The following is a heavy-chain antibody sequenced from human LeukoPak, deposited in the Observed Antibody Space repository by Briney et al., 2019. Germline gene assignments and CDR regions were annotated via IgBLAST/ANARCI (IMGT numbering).Heavy chain of an antibody. Sequence: GGSLRLSCAASGFTFSRFSMTWVRQAPGKGLEWVSSISSSSSYIYYRDSVKGRFTISRDNAKNSLYLQMHSLRAEDTAVYYCALVGATSWAPFGYWGQGTLVTVSS. CDR1: GFTFSRFS. J-gene: IGHJ4*02. CDR3: ALVGATSWAPFGY. D-gene: IGHD1-26*01. CDR2: ISSSSSYI. V-gene: IGHV3-21*01.